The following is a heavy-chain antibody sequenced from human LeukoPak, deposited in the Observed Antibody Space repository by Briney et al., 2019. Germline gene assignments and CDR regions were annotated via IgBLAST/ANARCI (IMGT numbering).Heavy chain of an antibody. D-gene: IGHD6-19*01. Sequence: GGSLRLSCAASGFTFSTYSMSWVRQAPGKGLEWVSYISSSSSTISYPDSVKGRFTISRDNAKNSLYLQMNNLRAEDTAVYYCAKIAVAGNKNYWGQGTLVTVSS. V-gene: IGHV3-48*01. CDR1: GFTFSTYS. CDR3: AKIAVAGNKNY. J-gene: IGHJ4*02. CDR2: ISSSSSTI.